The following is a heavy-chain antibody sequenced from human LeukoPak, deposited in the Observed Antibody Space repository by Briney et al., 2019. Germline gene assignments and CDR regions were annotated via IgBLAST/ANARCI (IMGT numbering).Heavy chain of an antibody. CDR2: INPNSGGT. CDR1: GYTFTSYG. V-gene: IGHV1-2*02. CDR3: AILNDSSGYYDAFDI. Sequence: ASVKVSCKASGYTFTSYGISWVRQAPGQGLEWMGWINPNSGGTNYAQKFQGRVTMTRDTSISTAYMELSRLRSDDTAVYYCAILNDSSGYYDAFDIWGQGTMVTVSS. J-gene: IGHJ3*02. D-gene: IGHD3-22*01.